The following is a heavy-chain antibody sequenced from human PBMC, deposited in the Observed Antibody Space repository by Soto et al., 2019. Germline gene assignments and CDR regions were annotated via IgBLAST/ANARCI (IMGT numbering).Heavy chain of an antibody. J-gene: IGHJ6*02. D-gene: IGHD3-3*01. Sequence: GASVKVSCKASGYTFTSYYMHWVRQAPGQGPEWMGIINPSGGSTSYAQKFQGRVTMTRDTSTSTVYMELSSLRSEDTAVYYCARLSGDYDFWSGYYPSYGMDVWGQGTTVTVSS. CDR1: GYTFTSYY. CDR2: INPSGGST. V-gene: IGHV1-46*01. CDR3: ARLSGDYDFWSGYYPSYGMDV.